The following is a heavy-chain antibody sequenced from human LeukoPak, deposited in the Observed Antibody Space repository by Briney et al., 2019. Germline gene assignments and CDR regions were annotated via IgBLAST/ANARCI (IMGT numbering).Heavy chain of an antibody. J-gene: IGHJ3*01. D-gene: IGHD6-19*01. Sequence: PGGSLRLSCAASGFTFRYYGMHWVRQAPGKGLEWVAVVSSDGSNKYHADSLRGRFIISRDNSMNTLYLQMNGLRADDTAVYYCAKDRFSSSGYPPDALDVWGQGTLVTVSS. CDR3: AKDRFSSSGYPPDALDV. CDR1: GFTFRYYG. CDR2: VSSDGSNK. V-gene: IGHV3-30*18.